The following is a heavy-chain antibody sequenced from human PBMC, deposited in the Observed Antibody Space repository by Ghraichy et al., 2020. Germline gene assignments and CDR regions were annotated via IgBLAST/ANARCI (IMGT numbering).Heavy chain of an antibody. CDR1: GDSISRGNFF. Sequence: SETLSLTCTVSGDSISRGNFFWGWIRQPPGKGLGWIGSIYYSGSTYYNPSLKSRVTMSVDTSKNQFSLNLRSVTAADTAVYYCARQPAATMREFAFDYWGQGTLVTVSS. CDR2: IYYSGST. V-gene: IGHV4-39*01. D-gene: IGHD2-15*01. J-gene: IGHJ4*02. CDR3: ARQPAATMREFAFDY.